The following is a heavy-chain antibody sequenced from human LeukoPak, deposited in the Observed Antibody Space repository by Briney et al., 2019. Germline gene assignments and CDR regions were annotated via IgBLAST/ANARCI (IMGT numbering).Heavy chain of an antibody. CDR1: GGSISSSSYY. J-gene: IGHJ3*02. Sequence: PSETLSLTCTVSGGSISSSSYYWGWIRQPPGKGLEWIGSIYYSGSTYYNPSLKSRVTISVDTSKNQFSLKLSSVTAADTAVYYCAKHAPKEGWCSSTSCYTQAFDIWGQGTVVTVSS. CDR2: IYYSGST. D-gene: IGHD2-2*02. CDR3: AKHAPKEGWCSSTSCYTQAFDI. V-gene: IGHV4-39*01.